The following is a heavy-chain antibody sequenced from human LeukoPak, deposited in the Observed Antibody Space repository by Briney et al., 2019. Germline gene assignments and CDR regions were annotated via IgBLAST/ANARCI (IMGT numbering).Heavy chain of an antibody. CDR2: FDPEDGET. CDR1: GYTLTELS. CDR3: ATASYSGSPHWFDP. V-gene: IGHV1-24*01. J-gene: IGHJ5*02. Sequence: ASVNVSCKVSGYTLTELSMHWVRQPPGKGLEGMGGFDPEDGETIYAQKFQGRVTMTEDTSTDTAYMELSSLRSEDTAVYYCATASYSGSPHWFDPWGQGTLVTVSS. D-gene: IGHD1-26*01.